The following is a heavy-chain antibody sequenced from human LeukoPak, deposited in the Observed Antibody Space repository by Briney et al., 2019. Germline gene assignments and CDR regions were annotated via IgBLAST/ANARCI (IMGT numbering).Heavy chain of an antibody. J-gene: IGHJ4*02. CDR3: ARDDGYSGYQFDY. CDR1: GGSISSSSYY. V-gene: IGHV4-30-2*01. Sequence: SETLSLTCTVSGGSISSSSYYWGWIRQPPGKGLEWIGYIYHSGSTYYNPSLKSRVTISVDRSKNQFSLKLSSVTAADTAVYYCARDDGYSGYQFDYWGQGTLVTVSS. D-gene: IGHD5-12*01. CDR2: IYHSGST.